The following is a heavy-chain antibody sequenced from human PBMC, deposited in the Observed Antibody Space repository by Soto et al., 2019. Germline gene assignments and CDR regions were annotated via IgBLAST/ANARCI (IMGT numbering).Heavy chain of an antibody. J-gene: IGHJ4*02. CDR3: ARDLQLWLLRSPAYFDY. Sequence: SETLSLTCAVYGGSFSGYYWSWIRQPPGKGLEWIGEINHSGSTNYNPSLKSRVTISVDTSKNQFSLKLSSVTAADTAVYYCARDLQLWLLRSPAYFDYWGQGTLVTVS. CDR1: GGSFSGYY. D-gene: IGHD5-18*01. V-gene: IGHV4-34*01. CDR2: INHSGST.